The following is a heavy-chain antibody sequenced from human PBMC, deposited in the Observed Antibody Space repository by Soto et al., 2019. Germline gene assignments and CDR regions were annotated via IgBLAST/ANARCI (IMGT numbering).Heavy chain of an antibody. CDR3: TRIEKGSATYT. J-gene: IGHJ5*02. CDR2: IFSNDEK. CDR1: GFSLSNTRMG. V-gene: IGHV2-26*01. Sequence: QVTFKESGPVLVNPTEPLTLTCTVSGFSLSNTRMGVSWIRQPPGKALEWLAHIFSNDEKSYSTSLKSRLTISKDTSKSQVVLSMTNMDPVDTATYYCTRIEKGSATYTWGQGTLVTVSS. D-gene: IGHD3-10*01.